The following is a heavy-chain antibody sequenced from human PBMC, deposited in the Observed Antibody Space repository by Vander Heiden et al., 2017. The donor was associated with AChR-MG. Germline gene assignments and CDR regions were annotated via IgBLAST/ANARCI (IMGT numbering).Heavy chain of an antibody. CDR1: GASFSGYY. CDR3: ARGLPGQWLVLDY. D-gene: IGHD6-19*01. V-gene: IGHV4-34*01. CDR2: INHSGST. Sequence: QVHLQQWGAALLKPSETLSLTCAVYGASFSGYYWSWIRQPPGKGLEWIGEINHSGSTNYNPSLKSRVTISVDTSKNQFSLKLSSVTAADTAVYYCARGLPGQWLVLDYWGQGTLVTVSS. J-gene: IGHJ4*02.